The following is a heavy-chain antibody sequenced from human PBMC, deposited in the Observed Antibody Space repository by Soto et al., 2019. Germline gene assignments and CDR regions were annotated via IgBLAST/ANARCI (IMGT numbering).Heavy chain of an antibody. V-gene: IGHV1-18*01. CDR2: ISAYNGNT. CDR1: GYTFTSYG. D-gene: IGHD4-17*01. CDR3: ARDPGMTTVTTYYYYYGMDV. Sequence: QVQLVQSGAEVKKPGASVKVSCKASGYTFTSYGISWVRQAPGQGLEWMGWISAYNGNTNYAQKLQGRVTMTTDTSTSTAYMELRSLKSDDTAVYYCARDPGMTTVTTYYYYYGMDVWGQGTTVTVSS. J-gene: IGHJ6*02.